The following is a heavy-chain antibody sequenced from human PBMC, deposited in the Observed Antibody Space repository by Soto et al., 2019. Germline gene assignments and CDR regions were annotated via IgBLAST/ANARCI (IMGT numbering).Heavy chain of an antibody. CDR1: GFTFSDYY. Sequence: QVQLVESGGGLVKPGGSLRLSCAASGFTFSDYYMSWIRQAPGKGLVWVSYISSSSSYTNYADSVKGRFTISRDNAKNSLYLQMTSLRAEETAVYYCARDGKFHGRFDPWGQGTLDTVSS. J-gene: IGHJ5*02. D-gene: IGHD2-21*01. CDR3: ARDGKFHGRFDP. CDR2: ISSSSSYT. V-gene: IGHV3-11*06.